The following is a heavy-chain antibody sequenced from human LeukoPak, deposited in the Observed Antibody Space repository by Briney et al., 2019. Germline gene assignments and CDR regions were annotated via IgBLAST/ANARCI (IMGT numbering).Heavy chain of an antibody. J-gene: IGHJ4*02. Sequence: GASVKVSCKASGDTFTGYYMHWVRQAPGQGLEWMGWINPNSGGTNYAQKFQGRVTMTRDTSISTAYMELSRLRSDDPVVYYCARASCTNGVCTTNFDYWGQGTLVTVSS. CDR1: GDTFTGYY. CDR2: INPNSGGT. CDR3: ARASCTNGVCTTNFDY. D-gene: IGHD2-8*01. V-gene: IGHV1-2*02.